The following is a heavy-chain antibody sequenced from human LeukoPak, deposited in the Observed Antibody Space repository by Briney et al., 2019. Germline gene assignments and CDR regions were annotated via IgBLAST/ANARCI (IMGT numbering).Heavy chain of an antibody. V-gene: IGHV4-59*01. CDR2: IYYSGST. D-gene: IGHD3-22*01. J-gene: IGHJ4*02. Sequence: KPSETLSLTCAVYGGSFSGYYWSWIRQPPGKGLEWIGYIYYSGSTNYNPSLKSRVTISVDTSKNQFSLKLSSVTAADTAVYYCARLVTTGAIIAWGQGTLVTVSS. CDR3: ARLVTTGAIIA. CDR1: GGSFSGYY.